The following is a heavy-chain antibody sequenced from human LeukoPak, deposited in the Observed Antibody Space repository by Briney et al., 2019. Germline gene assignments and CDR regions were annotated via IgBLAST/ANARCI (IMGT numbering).Heavy chain of an antibody. CDR2: ISGSGGST. Sequence: GGSLRLSCAASGFTFSSYAMNWVRQAPGKGLEWVSIISGSGGSTYYADSVKGRFTISRDNSKSTLYLQMNSLRAEDTAVYYCAKEMDGYNFNFDYWGQGTLVTVSS. CDR1: GFTFSSYA. V-gene: IGHV3-23*01. D-gene: IGHD5-24*01. J-gene: IGHJ4*02. CDR3: AKEMDGYNFNFDY.